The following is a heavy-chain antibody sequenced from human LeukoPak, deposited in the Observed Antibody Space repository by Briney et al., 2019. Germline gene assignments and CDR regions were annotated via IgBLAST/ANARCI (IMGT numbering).Heavy chain of an antibody. D-gene: IGHD3-22*01. CDR3: ARDLDYYDSSGTLDY. J-gene: IGHJ4*02. CDR1: GYTSTSYY. CDR2: INPSGGST. V-gene: IGHV1-46*01. Sequence: ASVKVSCKASGYTSTSYYMHWVRQAPGQGLEWMGIINPSGGSTSYAQKFQGRVTMTRDTSTSTVYMELSSLRSEDTAVYYCARDLDYYDSSGTLDYWGQGTLVTVSS.